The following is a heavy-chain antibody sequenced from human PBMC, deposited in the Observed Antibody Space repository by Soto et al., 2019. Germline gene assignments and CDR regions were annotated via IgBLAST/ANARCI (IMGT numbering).Heavy chain of an antibody. V-gene: IGHV2-5*02. CDR1: GFSLSTSGVG. CDR3: AQKGPEDWPLDY. D-gene: IGHD3-9*01. J-gene: IGHJ4*02. CDR2: IYWDDSK. Sequence: QITLKESGPTLVRPTQTLTLTCAFSGFSLSTSGVGVGWIRQPPGKALEWLAVIYWDDSKHYSPSLRSRLTIPQNTSKNQVVLTMTHKDPMDTGTYYFAQKGPEDWPLDYWGQGTLVTVSS.